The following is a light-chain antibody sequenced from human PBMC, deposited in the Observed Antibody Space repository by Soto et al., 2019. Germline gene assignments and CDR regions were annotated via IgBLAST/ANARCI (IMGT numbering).Light chain of an antibody. CDR3: QQYDTSPPWT. CDR2: GES. Sequence: EIVLTQSPGTLSLSAGERATLSCRAIQSISSRYLAWYQQKPGQAPRLLIYGESGRATGIPDRFSGSGSGTDFTLTISRLESEDFAVYYCQQYDTSPPWTFGQGTKVDIK. V-gene: IGKV3-20*01. J-gene: IGKJ1*01. CDR1: QSISSRY.